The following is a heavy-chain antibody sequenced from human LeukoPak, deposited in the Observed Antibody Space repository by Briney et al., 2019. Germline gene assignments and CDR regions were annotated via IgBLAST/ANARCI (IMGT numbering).Heavy chain of an antibody. J-gene: IGHJ6*03. CDR2: IYYSGST. D-gene: IGHD6-13*01. CDR1: GGSISTSNYY. CDR3: ARVVHDSSWWGDYYYYYMDV. V-gene: IGHV4-61*05. Sequence: NPSETLSLTCTVSGGSISTSNYYWGWIRQAPGKGLEWIGYIYYSGSTNYNPSLKSRVTISVDTSKNQFSLKLSSVTAADTAVYYCARVVHDSSWWGDYYYYYMDVWGKGTTVTVSS.